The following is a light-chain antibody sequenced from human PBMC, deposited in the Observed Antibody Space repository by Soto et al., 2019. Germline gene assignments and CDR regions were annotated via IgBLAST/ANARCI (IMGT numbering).Light chain of an antibody. CDR3: QQYGSSLYT. Sequence: EIVLTQSPGTLSLSPGERATLSCRASQSVSSNYIAWYQQKPGQAPRLLIYGASTRATGIPDRFSGSGSGTDFTLTISRLEPEDFEVYYCQQYGSSLYTFGQGTKLDIK. CDR2: GAS. CDR1: QSVSSNY. J-gene: IGKJ2*01. V-gene: IGKV3-20*01.